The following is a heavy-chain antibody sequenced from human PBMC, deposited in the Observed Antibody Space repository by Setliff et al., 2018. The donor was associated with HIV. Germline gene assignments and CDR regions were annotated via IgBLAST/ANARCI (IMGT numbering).Heavy chain of an antibody. V-gene: IGHV3-74*01. Sequence: GGSLRLSCAASGFTFSTYWMHWVRQAPGKGLVWVSRINSDESRTTYADSVKGRFTISRDNAKNTLYLQMNSLKTEDTAIYYCTTKPPAADFQHWGQGTLVTVSS. J-gene: IGHJ1*01. D-gene: IGHD2-2*01. CDR2: INSDESRT. CDR3: TTKPPAADFQH. CDR1: GFTFSTYW.